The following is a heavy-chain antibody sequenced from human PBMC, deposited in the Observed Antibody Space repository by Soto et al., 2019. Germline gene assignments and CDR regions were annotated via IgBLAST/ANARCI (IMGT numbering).Heavy chain of an antibody. V-gene: IGHV4-28*01. J-gene: IGHJ4*02. CDR2: ISSGGAT. Sequence: QVQLQESGPGLVKPSDTLSLTCAVSGTSISGDYWWGWIRQTPGKGLEWIGYISSGGATHYNPSLGSRLTMSVDTSRSQFSLKPSSVTAVDAALYYCTRKTGGYYFFEYWGRGTLVTVSS. CDR1: GTSISGDYW. D-gene: IGHD2-8*02. CDR3: TRKTGGYYFFEY.